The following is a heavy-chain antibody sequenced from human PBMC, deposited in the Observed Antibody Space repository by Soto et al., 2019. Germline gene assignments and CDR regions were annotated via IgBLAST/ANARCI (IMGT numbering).Heavy chain of an antibody. J-gene: IGHJ3*01. V-gene: IGHV1-45*02. CDR2: ITVYNGDT. D-gene: IGHD3-10*02. Sequence: QMQLVQSGTAVKKTGSSVKISCKASGYSFTYRYLHWVRQAPGQPFEWMGWITVYNGDTKYAHRFQHRVTITRETFRTAVSMQMRTLTSEDTAMYYCVRSPRAGPLPDDVLADWGQGTLVTVAS. CDR3: VRSPRAGPLPDDVLAD. CDR1: GYSFTYRY.